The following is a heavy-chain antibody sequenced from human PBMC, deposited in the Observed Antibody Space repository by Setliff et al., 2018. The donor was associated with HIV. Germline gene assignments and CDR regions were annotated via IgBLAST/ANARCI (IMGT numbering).Heavy chain of an antibody. CDR2: IQHSGRI. CDR3: ARGSCSTISCSLRVGNDAFDI. J-gene: IGHJ3*02. D-gene: IGHD2-2*01. V-gene: IGHV4-34*01. CDR1: GGSFSGYC. Sequence: SETLSLTCAVYGGSFSGYCWSWIRQPPGKGLEWIGEIQHSGRINYNPSLRSRVTTSVDTSKNQFSLRLRSVTAADTAVYYCARGSCSTISCSLRVGNDAFDIWGQGTMVTVSS.